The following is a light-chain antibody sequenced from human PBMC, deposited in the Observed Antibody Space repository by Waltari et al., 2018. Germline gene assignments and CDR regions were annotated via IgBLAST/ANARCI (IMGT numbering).Light chain of an antibody. CDR2: RHS. CDR1: NSNIGNNF. CDR3: AAWDDILSGWV. J-gene: IGLJ3*02. Sequence: QSVLTQPPSASATPGQRVVISCSGTNSNIGNNFVSWFQQLPGTAPNLLIYRHSERPSGVPDRFSGSRSGSSASLAITGVRSEDEADYYCAAWDDILSGWVFGGGTRLTVL. V-gene: IGLV1-47*01.